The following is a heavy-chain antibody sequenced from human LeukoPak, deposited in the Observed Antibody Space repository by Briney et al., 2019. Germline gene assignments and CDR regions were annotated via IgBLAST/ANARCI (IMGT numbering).Heavy chain of an antibody. Sequence: GGSLRPSCAASGFTLNSYAMNWVRQAPGKGLEWVSVIYSGGSTYYADSVKGRFTISRDNSKNTLYLQMNSLRAEDTAVYYCARGNLPLDYWGQGTLVTVSS. CDR2: IYSGGST. V-gene: IGHV3-53*01. J-gene: IGHJ4*02. D-gene: IGHD1-14*01. CDR3: ARGNLPLDY. CDR1: GFTLNSYA.